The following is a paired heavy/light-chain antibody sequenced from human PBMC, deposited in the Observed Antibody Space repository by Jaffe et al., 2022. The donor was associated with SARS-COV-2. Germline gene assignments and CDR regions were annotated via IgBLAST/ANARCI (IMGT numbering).Light chain of an antibody. J-gene: IGLJ1*01. CDR3: GTWDSSLSAVV. V-gene: IGLV1-51*01. CDR1: SSNIGNNY. CDR2: DNN. Sequence: QSVLTQPPSVSAAPGQKVTISCSGSSSNIGNNYVSWYQQLPGTAPKLLIYDNNKRPSGIPDRFSGSKSGTSATLGITGLQTGDEADYYCGTWDSSLSAVVFGTGTKVTVL.
Heavy chain of an antibody. J-gene: IGHJ4*02. D-gene: IGHD5-18*01. CDR3: AKQGTIQLWLAKYYFDY. CDR1: GFTFSSYG. Sequence: QVQLVESGGGVVQPGRSLRLSCAASGFTFSSYGMHWVRQAPGKGLEWVAVISYDGSNKYYADSVKGRFTISRDNSKNTLYLQMNSLRAEDTAVYYCAKQGTIQLWLAKYYFDYWGQGTLVTVSS. V-gene: IGHV3-30*18. CDR2: ISYDGSNK.